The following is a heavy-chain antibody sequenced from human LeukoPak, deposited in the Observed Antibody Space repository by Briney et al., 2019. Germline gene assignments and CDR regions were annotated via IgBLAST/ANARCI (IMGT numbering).Heavy chain of an antibody. J-gene: IGHJ5*02. V-gene: IGHV4-39*07. D-gene: IGHD6-6*01. CDR1: GGSISSSSYY. CDR3: ARGRIASIAARYYNWFDP. Sequence: PSETLSLTCTVSGGSISSSSYYWGWIRQPPGKGLEWIGEINHSGSTNYNPSLKSRVTISVDTSKNQFSLKLSSVTAAATAVYYCARGRIASIAARYYNWFDPWGQGTLVTVSS. CDR2: INHSGST.